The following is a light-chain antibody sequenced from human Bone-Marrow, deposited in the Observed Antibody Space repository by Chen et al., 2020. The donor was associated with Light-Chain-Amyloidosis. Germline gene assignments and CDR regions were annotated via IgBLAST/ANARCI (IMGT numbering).Light chain of an antibody. CDR2: RDT. J-gene: IGLJ2*01. V-gene: IGLV3-25*03. CDR3: QSADSSGTYEVI. CDR1: DLPTKY. Sequence: SYELTQPPSVSGSPGQTARITCSGDDLPTKYAYWYQQKPGQAPVLVIHRDTERPSGISERFSGASSGRTVTLTISGVQAEDEADYHCQSADSSGTYEVIFGGGTKLTVL.